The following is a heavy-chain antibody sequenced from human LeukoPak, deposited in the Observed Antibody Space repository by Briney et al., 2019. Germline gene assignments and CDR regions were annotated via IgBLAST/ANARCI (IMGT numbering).Heavy chain of an antibody. V-gene: IGHV1-18*01. CDR1: GYTFTSYG. Sequence: ASVKVSCKASGYTFTSYGISWVRQAPGQGLEWMGWISAYNGNTNYAQKLQGRVTMTTDTSTSTAYMELRSLRSDDTAVYYCARDPKMVRAVIISNDYWGQGTLVTVSS. CDR2: ISAYNGNT. J-gene: IGHJ4*02. CDR3: ARDPKMVRAVIISNDY. D-gene: IGHD3-10*01.